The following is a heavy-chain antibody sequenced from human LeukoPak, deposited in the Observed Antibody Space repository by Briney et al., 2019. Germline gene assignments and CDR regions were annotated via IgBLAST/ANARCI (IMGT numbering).Heavy chain of an antibody. V-gene: IGHV3-48*03. Sequence: GGSLRLSCAASGFTFSSYEMNWVRQAPGKGLEWVSYISSSGATRYYADSVKGRFTISRDNAKNSLYLQMNSLRVEDTAVYYCARFRTAMQLWKGYYFDYWGQGTLVTVSS. J-gene: IGHJ4*02. CDR3: ARFRTAMQLWKGYYFDY. CDR1: GFTFSSYE. D-gene: IGHD5-18*01. CDR2: ISSSGATR.